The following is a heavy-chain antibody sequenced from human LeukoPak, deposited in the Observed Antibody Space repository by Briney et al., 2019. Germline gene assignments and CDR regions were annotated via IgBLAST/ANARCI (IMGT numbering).Heavy chain of an antibody. CDR3: ARDISGSYYFDY. CDR2: ISYDGSNK. D-gene: IGHD1-26*01. CDR1: GFTFSSYA. J-gene: IGHJ4*02. V-gene: IGHV3-30*01. Sequence: GGSLRLSCAASGFTFSSYAMHWVRQAPGKGLEWVAVISYDGSNKYYVDSVKGRFTISRDNSKNTLYLQMNSLRAEDTAVYYCARDISGSYYFDYWGQGTLVTVSS.